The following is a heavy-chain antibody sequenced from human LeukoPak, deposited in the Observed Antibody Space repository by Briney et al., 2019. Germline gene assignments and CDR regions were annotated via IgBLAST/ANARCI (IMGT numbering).Heavy chain of an antibody. V-gene: IGHV1-69*05. D-gene: IGHD2-2*01. CDR3: ERDADIVVVPAAIGGSWFDS. CDR2: IIPIFGTT. Sequence: SVKVSSKAAAGTFISYSISWGRQPPGQEREGRVGIIPIFGTTNYSHNLQGRVTITTDESTSTAYMELSSMSSEETAVYYGERDADIVVVPAAIGGSWFDSWGQGTLVTVSS. CDR1: AGTFISYS. J-gene: IGHJ5*01.